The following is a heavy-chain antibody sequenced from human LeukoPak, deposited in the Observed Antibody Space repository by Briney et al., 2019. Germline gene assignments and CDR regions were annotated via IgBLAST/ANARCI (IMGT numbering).Heavy chain of an antibody. CDR2: IDPHGTIT. V-gene: IGHV3-74*01. D-gene: IGHD5-18*01. CDR1: AFTFSTYW. J-gene: IGHJ4*02. Sequence: QPGGSLRLSCAASAFTFSTYWMHWVRQAPGKGLVWVSRIDPHGTITFYADSVKGRFTISRDNAKNTVYLQMNSLRAEDTAVYYCARADSYGSVFDYWGQGTLVTVSS. CDR3: ARADSYGSVFDY.